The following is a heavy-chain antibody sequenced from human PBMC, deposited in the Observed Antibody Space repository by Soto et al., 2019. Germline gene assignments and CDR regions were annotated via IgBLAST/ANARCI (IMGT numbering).Heavy chain of an antibody. V-gene: IGHV1-69*01. CDR1: GGTFSSYA. CDR3: ARGGARGKDVVYYYDGMEV. D-gene: IGHD1-26*01. Sequence: QVQLVQSGAEVKKPGSSVKVSCKASGGTFSSYAISWVRQAPGQGLEWMGGIIPIFGTANYAQKFQGRVTMTADESTSKTYMELSSRRSEDTAVYYCARGGARGKDVVYYYDGMEVWGQGTTVTVAS. J-gene: IGHJ6*02. CDR2: IIPIFGTA.